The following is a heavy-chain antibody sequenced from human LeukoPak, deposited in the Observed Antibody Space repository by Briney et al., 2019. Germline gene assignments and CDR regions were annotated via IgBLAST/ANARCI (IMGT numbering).Heavy chain of an antibody. CDR1: GYTFTSYY. CDR3: ARDWYSSSWYLTLSGWFDP. CDR2: ITPSGGST. V-gene: IGHV1-46*01. D-gene: IGHD6-13*01. J-gene: IGHJ5*02. Sequence: GASVKVSCKASGYTFTSYYMHWVRKPPGQGLGWMGIITPSGGSTSYAQKFQGRVTMTRDMSTSTVYMELSSLRSEDTAVYYCARDWYSSSWYLTLSGWFDPWGQGTLVTVSS.